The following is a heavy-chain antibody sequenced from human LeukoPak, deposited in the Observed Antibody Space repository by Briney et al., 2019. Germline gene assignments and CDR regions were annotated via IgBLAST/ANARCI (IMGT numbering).Heavy chain of an antibody. J-gene: IGHJ4*02. D-gene: IGHD4-23*01. CDR3: AREVDYGGNPDY. V-gene: IGHV3-30*04. CDR1: GFTFSSCA. CDR2: ISYDGSNK. Sequence: GRSLRLSCAASGFTFSSCAMHWVRQAPGKGLEWVAVISYDGSNKYYADSVKGRFTISRDNSKNTLYLQMNSLRAEDTAVYYCAREVDYGGNPDYWGQGTLVTVSS.